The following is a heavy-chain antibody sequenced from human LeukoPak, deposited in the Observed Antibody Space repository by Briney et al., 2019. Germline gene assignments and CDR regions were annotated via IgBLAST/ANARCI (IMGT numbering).Heavy chain of an antibody. V-gene: IGHV6-1*01. CDR2: TYYRSKWYN. D-gene: IGHD1-26*01. CDR1: GDSVSSNSAA. Sequence: SQTLSLTCAISGDSVSSNSAAWNWIRQSPSRGLEWLGRTYYRSKWYNDYAVSVKSRITINPDTSKNQFSLQLNSVTPEDTAVYYCARVRLPPYSGSYTYYYYGMDVWGQGTTVTVSS. J-gene: IGHJ6*02. CDR3: ARVRLPPYSGSYTYYYYGMDV.